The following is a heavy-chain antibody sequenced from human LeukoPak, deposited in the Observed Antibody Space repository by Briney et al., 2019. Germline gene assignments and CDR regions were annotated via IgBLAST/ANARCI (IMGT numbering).Heavy chain of an antibody. CDR2: IYYSGST. V-gene: IGHV4-39*07. CDR1: GGSISSSSYY. J-gene: IGHJ4*02. CDR3: ARDIGHGSSEGVLDY. Sequence: PSETLSLTCTVSGGSISSSSYYWGWIHQPPGKGLEWIGSIYYSGSTYYNPSLKSRVTISVDTSKNQFSLKLSSVTAADTAVYYCARDIGHGSSEGVLDYWGQGTLVTVSS. D-gene: IGHD1-26*01.